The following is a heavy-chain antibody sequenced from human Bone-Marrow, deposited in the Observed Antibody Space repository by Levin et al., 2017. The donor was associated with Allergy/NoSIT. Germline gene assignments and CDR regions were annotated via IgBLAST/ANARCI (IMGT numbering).Heavy chain of an antibody. D-gene: IGHD3-10*01. V-gene: IGHV4-59*01. CDR1: GGSISPFY. Sequence: SETLSLTCTVSGGSISPFYWSWIRQPPGRRLEWIGYIDDTGSTKYNPSLASRITMSVDTSSNQLSLKVNSVTAADTAVYYCARDFGELSPYYGLDVWGQGTTVTVSS. J-gene: IGHJ6*02. CDR2: IDDTGST. CDR3: ARDFGELSPYYGLDV.